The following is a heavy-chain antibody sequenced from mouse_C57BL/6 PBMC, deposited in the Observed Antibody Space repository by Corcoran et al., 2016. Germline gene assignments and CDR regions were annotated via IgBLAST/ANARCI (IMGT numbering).Heavy chain of an antibody. V-gene: IGHV1-26*01. CDR3: ARNYYGSSPDYFDY. J-gene: IGHJ2*01. CDR2: INPNKGGT. CDR1: GYTFTDYY. D-gene: IGHD1-1*01. Sequence: EVQLQQSGPELVKPGASVKISCKASGYTFTDYYMNWVKQSHGKSLEWIGDINPNKGGTSYNQKFKGKATLTVDKSSSTAYMELRSLTSEDSAVYYCARNYYGSSPDYFDYWGKGTTLTVSS.